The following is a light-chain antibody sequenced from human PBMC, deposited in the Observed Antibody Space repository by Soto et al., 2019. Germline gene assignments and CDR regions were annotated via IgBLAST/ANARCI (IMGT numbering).Light chain of an antibody. J-gene: IGKJ3*01. Sequence: DIQLTQSPSFLSASVGDRVTITCRASQGISRYLAWYQQRPGKAPNLLIYAASTLQSGVPSRFGGSGSGTEFTLTISSLEPEDFAIYYCQQLNSYPFTFGPGTKVDIK. CDR1: QGISRY. CDR3: QQLNSYPFT. CDR2: AAS. V-gene: IGKV1-9*01.